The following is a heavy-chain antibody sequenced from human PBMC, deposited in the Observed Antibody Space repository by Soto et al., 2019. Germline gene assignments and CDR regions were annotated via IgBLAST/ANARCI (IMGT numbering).Heavy chain of an antibody. CDR2: ISYDGSNK. CDR1: GFTFSSYG. CDR3: AKGQVVPAALHYYYYMDV. J-gene: IGHJ6*03. Sequence: GGSLRLSCAASGFTFSSYGMHWVRQAPGKGLEWVAVISYDGSNKYYADSVKGRFTISRDNSKNTLYLQMNSLRAEDTAVYYCAKGQVVPAALHYYYYMDVWGKGTTVTVSS. V-gene: IGHV3-30*18. D-gene: IGHD2-2*02.